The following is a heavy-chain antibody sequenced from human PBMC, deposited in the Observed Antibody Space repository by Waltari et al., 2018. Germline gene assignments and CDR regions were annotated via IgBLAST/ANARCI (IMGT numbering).Heavy chain of an antibody. D-gene: IGHD3-22*01. J-gene: IGHJ4*02. CDR2: INHSGST. CDR3: ARTRPEYYYDSSGYPDYFDY. CDR1: GGSFSGYY. V-gene: IGHV4-34*01. Sequence: QVQLQQWGAGLLKPSGSLSLTRAVYGGSFSGYYWGWLRPPPGKGLEWIGEINHSGSTNYNPSLKSRVTISVDTSKNQFSLKLSSVTAADTAVYYCARTRPEYYYDSSGYPDYFDYWGQGTLVTVSS.